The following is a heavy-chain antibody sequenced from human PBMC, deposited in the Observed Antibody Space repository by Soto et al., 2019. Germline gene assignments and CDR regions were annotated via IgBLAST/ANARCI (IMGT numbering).Heavy chain of an antibody. CDR3: AKLGDAVSGFFDF. D-gene: IGHD3-3*01. Sequence: QVQLVQSGGGVVQPGGSLRLSCAASGFTFRSYAIHWVRQAPGKGLERVADVSFDGSHKTYAVPVRGRFTLSRDNSKKTVYLQMNSLRAEDTAVYYCAKLGDAVSGFFDFWGQGTQVAVSS. CDR1: GFTFRSYA. CDR2: VSFDGSHK. V-gene: IGHV3-30*18. J-gene: IGHJ5*01.